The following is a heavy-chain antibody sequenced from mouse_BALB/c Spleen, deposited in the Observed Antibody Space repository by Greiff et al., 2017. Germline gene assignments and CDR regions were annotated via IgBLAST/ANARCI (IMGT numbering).Heavy chain of an antibody. J-gene: IGHJ4*01. D-gene: IGHD3-2*01. Sequence: EVQLQQSGPSLVKPSQTLSLTCSVTGDSITSGYWNWIRKFPGNKLEYMGYISYSGSTYYNPSLKSRISITRDTSKNQYYLQLNSVTTEDTATYYCARGRQLGLQNAMDYWGQGTSVTVSS. CDR3: ARGRQLGLQNAMDY. V-gene: IGHV3-8*02. CDR1: GDSITSGY. CDR2: ISYSGST.